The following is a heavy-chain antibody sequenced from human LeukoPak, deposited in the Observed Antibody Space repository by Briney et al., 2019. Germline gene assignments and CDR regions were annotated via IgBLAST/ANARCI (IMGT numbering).Heavy chain of an antibody. CDR3: ARHHSGSGSYLGN. Sequence: PGGSLRLSCIVSGFNFNTYVMNWVRQAPGKGLEWVSGISVNTGSTYYADSVMGRFTISRGTSKNTIYLQMNSLRAEDTAVYYCARHHSGSGSYLGNWGQGTLVIVSS. V-gene: IGHV3-23*01. D-gene: IGHD3-10*01. CDR1: GFNFNTYV. J-gene: IGHJ4*02. CDR2: ISVNTGST.